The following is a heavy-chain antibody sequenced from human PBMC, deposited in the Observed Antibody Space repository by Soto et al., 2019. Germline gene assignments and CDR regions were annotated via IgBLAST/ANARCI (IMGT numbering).Heavy chain of an antibody. Sequence: QVQLQESGPGLVKPSETLSLSCTVSGGSISSYYWSWFRQSPGKRMEWIGYVHHSWGSSYNPSLQSRVAISLDTSNSQFALKVTSVNATDTAVYYCARQGFGPLHGLVDVWGQGTTVTVSS. V-gene: IGHV4-59*08. CDR2: VHHSWGS. D-gene: IGHD3-10*01. J-gene: IGHJ6*02. CDR1: GGSISSYY. CDR3: ARQGFGPLHGLVDV.